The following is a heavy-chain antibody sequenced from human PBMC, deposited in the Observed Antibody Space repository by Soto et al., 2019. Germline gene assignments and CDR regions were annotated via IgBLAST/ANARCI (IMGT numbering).Heavy chain of an antibody. CDR2: IGPIEAHAP. D-gene: IGHD2-2*02. Sequence: EVQLLESGGDLVQPGGTLILSCVASGYPFVDYAMRWVRQAPGKGLEWVAAIGPIEAHAPAYAASVKGRFTISRDNSRNIVYLQMTNLRAEDTGVYYCAKDAIPYNGRDDAFDLWGQGTMVTGSS. V-gene: IGHV3-23*01. J-gene: IGHJ3*01. CDR1: GYPFVDYA. CDR3: AKDAIPYNGRDDAFDL.